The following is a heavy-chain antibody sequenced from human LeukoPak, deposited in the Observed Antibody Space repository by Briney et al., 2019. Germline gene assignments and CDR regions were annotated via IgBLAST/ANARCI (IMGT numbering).Heavy chain of an antibody. CDR3: VVVVVAATFSGMDV. CDR2: IHYSGST. J-gene: IGHJ6*02. Sequence: SETLSLTCTVSGGSISSGDYSWSWIRQPPGKGLEWIGYIHYSGSTYYNPSLKSRVTISVDTSKNQFSLKLSSVTAADTAVYYCVVVVVAATFSGMDVWGQGTTVTVSS. D-gene: IGHD2-15*01. CDR1: GGSISSGDYS. V-gene: IGHV4-30-4*01.